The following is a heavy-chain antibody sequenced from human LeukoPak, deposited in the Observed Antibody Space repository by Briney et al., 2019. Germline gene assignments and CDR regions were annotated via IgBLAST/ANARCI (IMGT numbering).Heavy chain of an antibody. Sequence: PSETLSLTCSLSSGSISSYYWTCLRQPPGKTLQWIGNVYFNGDTNFNPSLKSRVTISVDTSNNQFSLKLTSVTAADTAVYYCARQFGLMRSYRHLDHWGPGILVTVSA. J-gene: IGHJ4*02. V-gene: IGHV4-59*08. CDR2: VYFNGDT. D-gene: IGHD3/OR15-3a*01. CDR1: SGSISSYY. CDR3: ARQFGLMRSYRHLDH.